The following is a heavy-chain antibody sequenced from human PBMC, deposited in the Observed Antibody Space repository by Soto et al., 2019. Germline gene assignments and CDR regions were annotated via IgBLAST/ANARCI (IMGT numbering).Heavy chain of an antibody. Sequence: QLQLQESGPGLVKPSETLSLTCTVSGGSISSSSYYWGWIRQPPGKGLEWIGSIYYSGSTYYNPSLKSRRTMSVDTSTNQFSLKLSSVTAADTAVYYCARPSSSWYSYESWGQGTLVTVSS. CDR1: GGSISSSSYY. CDR2: IYYSGST. CDR3: ARPSSSWYSYES. V-gene: IGHV4-39*01. J-gene: IGHJ4*02. D-gene: IGHD6-13*01.